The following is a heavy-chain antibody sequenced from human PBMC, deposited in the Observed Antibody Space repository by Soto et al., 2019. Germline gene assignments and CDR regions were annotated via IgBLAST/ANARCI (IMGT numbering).Heavy chain of an antibody. V-gene: IGHV3-23*01. D-gene: IGHD3-10*01. CDR3: AKDLSYGSGTYYSLYYGMDV. CDR2: ISGSGVST. Sequence: EVQLLESGGGLVQPGGSLRLSCAASGFTFSTYAMSWVRQAPGKGLEWVSAISGSGVSTYYADSVKGRFTISRDNSKHTLSLQMNSLRAEDTALYYCAKDLSYGSGTYYSLYYGMDVWGQGTTVTVSS. J-gene: IGHJ6*02. CDR1: GFTFSTYA.